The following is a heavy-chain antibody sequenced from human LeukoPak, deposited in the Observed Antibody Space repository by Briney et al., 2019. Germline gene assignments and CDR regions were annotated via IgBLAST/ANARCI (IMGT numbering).Heavy chain of an antibody. CDR2: IYTSGST. D-gene: IGHD3-16*02. J-gene: IGHJ5*02. CDR1: GGSFSGYY. V-gene: IGHV4-59*10. CDR3: ARRIVWGSYRYNWFDP. Sequence: SETLSLTCAVYGGSFSGYYWSWIRQPAGKGLEWLGRIYTSGSTNYNPSLKSRVTMSVDTSKNQFSLKLSSVTAADTAVYYCARRIVWGSYRYNWFDPWGQGTLVTVSS.